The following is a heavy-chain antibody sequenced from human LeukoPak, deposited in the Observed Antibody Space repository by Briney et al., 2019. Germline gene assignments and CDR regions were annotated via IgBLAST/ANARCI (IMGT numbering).Heavy chain of an antibody. D-gene: IGHD1-26*01. V-gene: IGHV3-64D*09. CDR1: GFTFSNFV. J-gene: IGHJ4*02. CDR2: INDNGYNT. Sequence: QPGGSLRLSCAASGFTFSNFVMHWVRQAPGKGLEYVAIINDNGYNTDYAGSVKGRFTVARDNSENTLYLQMSSLRPEDTAVYYCVKDLSGSFSFDQWDQGTLVTVSS. CDR3: VKDLSGSFSFDQ.